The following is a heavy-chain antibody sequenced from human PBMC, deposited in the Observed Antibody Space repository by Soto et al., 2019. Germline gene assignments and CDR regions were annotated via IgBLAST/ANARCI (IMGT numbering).Heavy chain of an antibody. CDR3: AREGRGGSPPNYFDY. CDR1: GFTFSSYA. Sequence: PGGSLRLSCAASGFTFSSYAMSWVRQAPGKGLEWVSAISGSGGSTYYADSVKGRFTISRDNSKNTLHLQMNSLRAEDTAVYYCAREGRGGSPPNYFDYWGQGILVTVSS. CDR2: ISGSGGST. J-gene: IGHJ4*02. V-gene: IGHV3-23*01. D-gene: IGHD5-12*01.